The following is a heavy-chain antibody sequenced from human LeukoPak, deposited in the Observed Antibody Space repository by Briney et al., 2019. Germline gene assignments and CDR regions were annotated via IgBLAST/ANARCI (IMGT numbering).Heavy chain of an antibody. CDR1: GFTFSNAW. J-gene: IGHJ6*03. CDR2: IKSKTDGGTT. D-gene: IGHD5-18*01. V-gene: IGHV3-15*01. Sequence: GGSLRLSCAASGFTFSNAWMSWVRQAPGKGLEWVGRIKSKTDGGTTDYAAPVKGRFTISRDDSKNTLYLQMNSLKTEDTAVYYCTTGGYGFFDYYYYMDVWGKGTTVTVSS. CDR3: TTGGYGFFDYYYYMDV.